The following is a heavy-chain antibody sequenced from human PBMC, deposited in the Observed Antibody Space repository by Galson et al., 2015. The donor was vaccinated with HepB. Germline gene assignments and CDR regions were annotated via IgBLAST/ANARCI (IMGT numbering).Heavy chain of an antibody. V-gene: IGHV3-66*01. Sequence: SLRLSCAASGFTVSSNYMSWVRQAPGKGLEWVSVIYSGGSTYYADSVRGRFTISRDNSKNTLYLQMNSLRAEDTAVYYCARDEARTGDRDAFDIWGQGTMVTVSS. CDR3: ARDEARTGDRDAFDI. CDR1: GFTVSSNY. J-gene: IGHJ3*02. D-gene: IGHD7-27*01. CDR2: IYSGGST.